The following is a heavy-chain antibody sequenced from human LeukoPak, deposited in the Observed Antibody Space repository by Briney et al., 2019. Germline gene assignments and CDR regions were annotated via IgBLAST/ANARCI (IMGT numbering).Heavy chain of an antibody. Sequence: ASVKVSCKASGYTFTSYDINWVRQATGQGLEWMGWMNPNSGNTGYAQKFQGRVTMTRNTSISTAYMELSSLRSEDTAVHYCAVMYSSGWYSRYYFDYWGQGTLVTVSS. J-gene: IGHJ4*02. CDR2: MNPNSGNT. CDR3: AVMYSSGWYSRYYFDY. D-gene: IGHD6-19*01. V-gene: IGHV1-8*01. CDR1: GYTFTSYD.